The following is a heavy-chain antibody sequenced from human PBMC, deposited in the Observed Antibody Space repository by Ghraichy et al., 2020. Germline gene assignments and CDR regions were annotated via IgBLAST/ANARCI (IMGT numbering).Heavy chain of an antibody. CDR2: INPNSGGT. Sequence: ASVKVSCKASGYTFTGYYMHWVRQAPGQGLEWMGWINPNSGGTNYAQKFQGRVTMTRDTSISTAYMELSRLRSDDTAGYYCARESGGGTVAYNFNYWGQGTLVTVSS. CDR3: ARESGGGTVAYNFNY. J-gene: IGHJ4*02. V-gene: IGHV1-2*02. D-gene: IGHD6-19*01. CDR1: GYTFTGYY.